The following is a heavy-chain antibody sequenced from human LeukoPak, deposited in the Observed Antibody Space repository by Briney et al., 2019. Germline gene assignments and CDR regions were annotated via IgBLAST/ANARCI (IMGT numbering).Heavy chain of an antibody. D-gene: IGHD6-13*01. V-gene: IGHV4-61*02. CDR1: GGSISSGSYY. J-gene: IGHJ4*02. Sequence: PSETLSLTCTVSGGSISSGSYYWSWIRQPAGKGLEWIGRIYTSGSTNYNPSLKSRVTISVDTSKNQFSLKLSSVTAADTAVYYCARRQKLAAAGSSPFDYWGQGTLVTVSS. CDR3: ARRQKLAAAGSSPFDY. CDR2: IYTSGST.